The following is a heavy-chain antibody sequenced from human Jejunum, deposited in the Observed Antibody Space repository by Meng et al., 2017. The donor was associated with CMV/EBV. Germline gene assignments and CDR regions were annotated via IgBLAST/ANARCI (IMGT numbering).Heavy chain of an antibody. Sequence: YGCTWVRQAPGQGLEWMGWISAYNGDTNYAQKFQGRVTMTTDTSTSTAYMELRGLRSDDTAVYYCARDRGRRIYCSSTSCYGMDVWGQGTTVTVSS. D-gene: IGHD2-2*01. J-gene: IGHJ6*02. CDR2: ISAYNGDT. V-gene: IGHV1-18*01. CDR1: YG. CDR3: ARDRGRRIYCSSTSCYGMDV.